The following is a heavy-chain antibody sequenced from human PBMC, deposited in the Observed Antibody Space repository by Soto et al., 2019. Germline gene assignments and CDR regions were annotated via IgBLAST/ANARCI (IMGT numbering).Heavy chain of an antibody. CDR2: INHSGST. CDR3: ARGRGDGYNFFDY. V-gene: IGHV4-34*01. Sequence: SETLSLTCAVYGGSFSGYYWSWIRQPPGKGLEWIGEINHSGSTNYNPSLKSRVTISVDTSKNQFSLKLSSVTAADTAVYYCARGRGDGYNFFDYWGQGTLVTVSS. D-gene: IGHD5-12*01. CDR1: GGSFSGYY. J-gene: IGHJ4*02.